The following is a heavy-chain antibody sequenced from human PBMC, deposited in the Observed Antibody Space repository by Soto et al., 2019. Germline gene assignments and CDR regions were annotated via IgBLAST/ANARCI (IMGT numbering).Heavy chain of an antibody. CDR2: ISGAGVAT. CDR3: AKGGCSAINCRWFDP. V-gene: IGHV3-23*01. Sequence: PGGSLRLSCAASGFTFSDYAMSWVRQAPGKGLEWVSSISGAGVATFYADSVKGRFSISRDNSKNTLYLQMNGLRAEDTATYYCAKGGCSAINCRWFDPWGQGTLVTVSS. D-gene: IGHD2-15*01. J-gene: IGHJ5*02. CDR1: GFTFSDYA.